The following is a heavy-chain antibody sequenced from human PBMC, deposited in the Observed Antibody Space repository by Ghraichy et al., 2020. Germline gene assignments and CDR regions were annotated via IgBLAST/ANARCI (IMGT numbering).Heavy chain of an antibody. J-gene: IGHJ4*02. Sequence: GEYLNISCAASEFAFSSHAMSWVRQAPGKGLEWVSSMIVTGDKTFYADSVKGRFTISRDNSKNTLFLQMSSLRAEDTAMYYCARMSGRWVTGYLYYFDLWGQGTLVTVSS. D-gene: IGHD2-15*01. CDR3: ARMSGRWVTGYLYYFDL. CDR1: EFAFSSHA. CDR2: MIVTGDKT. V-gene: IGHV3-23*01.